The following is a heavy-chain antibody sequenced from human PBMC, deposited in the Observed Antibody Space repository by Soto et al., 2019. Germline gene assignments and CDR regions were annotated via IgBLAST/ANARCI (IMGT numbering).Heavy chain of an antibody. V-gene: IGHV3-23*01. D-gene: IGHD5-12*01. CDR1: GFTFSSYA. J-gene: IGHJ4*02. CDR2: ISGSGIST. CDR3: AKDNSMARTGYFDY. Sequence: GGSLRLSCAASGFTFSSYAMSWVRLAPGKGLEWVSAISGSGISTYYADSVKGRFTFSRDNSKNTLYLQMNSLRAEDTAVYYCAKDNSMARTGYFDYSGQGPRVTVST.